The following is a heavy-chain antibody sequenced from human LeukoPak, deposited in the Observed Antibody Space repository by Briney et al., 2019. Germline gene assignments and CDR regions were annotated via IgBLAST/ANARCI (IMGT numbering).Heavy chain of an antibody. CDR1: GGSISSYY. CDR3: ARPIQRRYCSSTSCSYYMDV. J-gene: IGHJ6*03. D-gene: IGHD2-2*01. CDR2: IYTSGST. Sequence: PSETLSLTCTVSGGSISSYYWSWIRQPPGKGLGWIGYIYTSGSTNYNPSLKSRVTISVDTSKNQFSLKLSSVTAADTAVYYCARPIQRRYCSSTSCSYYMDVWGKGTTVTVSS. V-gene: IGHV4-4*09.